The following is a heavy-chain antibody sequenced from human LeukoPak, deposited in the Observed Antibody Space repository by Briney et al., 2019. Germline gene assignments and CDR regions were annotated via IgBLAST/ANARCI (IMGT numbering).Heavy chain of an antibody. CDR2: IDHSGST. V-gene: IGHV4-34*01. Sequence: ETLSLTCAVYGGSFSGYYWSWIRQPPGKGLEWIGEIDHSGSTNYNPSLKSRVTISVDTSKNQFSLKLSSVTAADTAVYYCALECSSTSCYPYYFDYWGQGTLVTVSS. J-gene: IGHJ4*02. CDR3: ALECSSTSCYPYYFDY. CDR1: GGSFSGYY. D-gene: IGHD2-2*01.